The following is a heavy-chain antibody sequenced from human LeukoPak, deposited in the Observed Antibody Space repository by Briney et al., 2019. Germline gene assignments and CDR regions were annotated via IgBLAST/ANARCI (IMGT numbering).Heavy chain of an antibody. CDR3: ARVGATGAAFDI. V-gene: IGHV3-23*01. D-gene: IGHD1-26*01. CDR2: ISGSGGST. CDR1: GFTFSSYA. Sequence: PGGSLRLSCAASGFTFSSYAMSWLRQAPGKRREWVSAISGSGGSTYYAASVKGRFTISRDNSKNTLYLQMNSWRAEDTAVYYCARVGATGAAFDIWGQGTMVTVSS. J-gene: IGHJ3*02.